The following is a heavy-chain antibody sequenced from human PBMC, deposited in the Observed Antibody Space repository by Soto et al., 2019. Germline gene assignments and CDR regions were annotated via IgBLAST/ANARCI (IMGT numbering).Heavy chain of an antibody. V-gene: IGHV4-34*01. CDR3: SRVPERDSSGLLQH. CDR2: INHSGST. CDR1: GGSFSGYY. Sequence: SETLSLTCAVYGGSFSGYYWSWIRQPPGKGLEWIGEINHSGSTNYNPSLKSRVTISVDTSKNQFSLKLSSVTAADTAVYYCSRVPERDSSGLLQHWGQGTLVTVSA. J-gene: IGHJ1*01. D-gene: IGHD6-19*01.